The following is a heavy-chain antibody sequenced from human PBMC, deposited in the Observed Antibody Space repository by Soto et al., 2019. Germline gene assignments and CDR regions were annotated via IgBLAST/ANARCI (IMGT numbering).Heavy chain of an antibody. CDR2: ISYDGNNK. CDR3: ARGPSYSDSYFDH. CDR1: EFTFSNYA. D-gene: IGHD4-17*01. V-gene: IGHV3-30*03. Sequence: QVQLVESGGGAVQPGGSRRLSCAASEFTFSNYAMHWVRQAPGKGLQWLAVISYDGNNKYYADYVEGRFTISRDNSNNTVYLQMNSLRLEDTAVYYCARGPSYSDSYFDHWGQGTLVTVSS. J-gene: IGHJ4*02.